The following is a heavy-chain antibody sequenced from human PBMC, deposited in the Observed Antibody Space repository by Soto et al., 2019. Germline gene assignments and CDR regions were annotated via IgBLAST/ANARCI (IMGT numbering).Heavy chain of an antibody. D-gene: IGHD3-22*01. CDR3: GRVGQWVPYYYDSSPYTFENWFAP. J-gene: IGHJ5*02. V-gene: IGHV4-38-2*01. CDR1: GYSISSGYY. Sequence: WETLSLTCAVSGYSISSGYYWGWLRQPPGKGLEWTGSIYHGGSTYYNPSLNSRVTLSIDMTNNHVSLILNSVTAADTAVYYCGRVGQWVPYYYDSSPYTFENWFAPWGQGTLVTVSS. CDR2: IYHGGST.